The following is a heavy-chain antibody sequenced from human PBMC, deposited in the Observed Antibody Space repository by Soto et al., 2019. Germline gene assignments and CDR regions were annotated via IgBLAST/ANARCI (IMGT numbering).Heavy chain of an antibody. Sequence: GGSLRLSCAASGFTFSSYAMSWVRQAPGKGLEWVSAISGSGGSTYYADSVKGRFTISRDNSKNTLYLQMNSLRAEDTAVYYCAKDRVLRFLEWLGSPAGYWGQGTLVTVSS. D-gene: IGHD3-3*01. CDR2: ISGSGGST. V-gene: IGHV3-23*01. CDR3: AKDRVLRFLEWLGSPAGY. CDR1: GFTFSSYA. J-gene: IGHJ4*02.